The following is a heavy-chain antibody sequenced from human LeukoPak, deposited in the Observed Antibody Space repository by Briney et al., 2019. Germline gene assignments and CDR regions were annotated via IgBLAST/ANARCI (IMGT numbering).Heavy chain of an antibody. CDR2: IIPIFGTA. CDR1: GGTFSSYA. D-gene: IGHD6-6*01. Sequence: ASVKVSCKASGGTFSSYAISWVRQAPGQGLEWMGGIIPIFGTANYAQKFQGRVTITADESTSTAYMELSSLRSEDTAVYYCARGPRSSSVVGEAFDIWGQGTMVTVSS. V-gene: IGHV1-69*13. CDR3: ARGPRSSSVVGEAFDI. J-gene: IGHJ3*02.